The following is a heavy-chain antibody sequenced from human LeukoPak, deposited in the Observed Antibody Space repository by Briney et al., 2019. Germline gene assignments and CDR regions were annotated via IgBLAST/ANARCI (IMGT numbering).Heavy chain of an antibody. V-gene: IGHV1-18*01. CDR2: ISAYNGNT. CDR1: GYTFKNYG. J-gene: IGHJ3*02. Sequence: ASVTVSCKASGYTFKNYGISWVRQAPGQGLEWMGWISAYNGNTNYAQKFQGRVTMTTDTSTDTAYVEVRSLRSDDTALYYCARISLSGFWSTLNAFDIWGQGTMVTVSP. CDR3: ARISLSGFWSTLNAFDI. D-gene: IGHD5-12*01.